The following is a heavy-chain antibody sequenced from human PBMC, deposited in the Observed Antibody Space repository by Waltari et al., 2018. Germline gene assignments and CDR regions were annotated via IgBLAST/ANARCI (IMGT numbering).Heavy chain of an antibody. CDR2: IYSGGST. CDR3: AKGSASGSYSAYSY. J-gene: IGHJ4*02. V-gene: IGHV3-23*03. D-gene: IGHD1-26*01. Sequence: EVQLLESGGGLVQPGGSLRLSCAASGFTFSSYAMSWVRQAPGKGLEWVSVIYSGGSTYYADSVKGRFTISRDNSKNTLYLQMNSLRAEDTAVYYCAKGSASGSYSAYSYWGQGTLVTVSS. CDR1: GFTFSSYA.